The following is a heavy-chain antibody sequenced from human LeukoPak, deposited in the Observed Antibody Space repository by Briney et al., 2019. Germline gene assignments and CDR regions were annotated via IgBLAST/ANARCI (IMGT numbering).Heavy chain of an antibody. V-gene: IGHV1-69*05. CDR3: ARNLYDSSGYYLTGPALDY. D-gene: IGHD3-22*01. CDR2: IIPIFGTA. Sequence: ASVKVSCKASGGTFSSYAISWVRQAPGQGLEWMGGIIPIFGTANYAQKFQGRVTITTDESTSTAYMELSSLRSEDTAVYYCARNLYDSSGYYLTGPALDYWGQGTLVTVSS. J-gene: IGHJ4*02. CDR1: GGTFSSYA.